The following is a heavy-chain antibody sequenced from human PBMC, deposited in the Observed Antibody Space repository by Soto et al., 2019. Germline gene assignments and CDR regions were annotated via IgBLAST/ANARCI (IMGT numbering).Heavy chain of an antibody. J-gene: IGHJ4*02. CDR1: GFTFSSHA. CDR3: AKDYRSGGNCYGVLFDS. D-gene: IGHD2-15*01. V-gene: IGHV3-23*01. Sequence: GGSLRLSCAASGFTFSSHAMSWVRQTPGKGLEWVSSILGSGGDTYYADSVKGRFTISRDNSKNTLYLQMNSLRVEDAAIYYCAKDYRSGGNCYGVLFDSWGQGTLVTVSS. CDR2: ILGSGGDT.